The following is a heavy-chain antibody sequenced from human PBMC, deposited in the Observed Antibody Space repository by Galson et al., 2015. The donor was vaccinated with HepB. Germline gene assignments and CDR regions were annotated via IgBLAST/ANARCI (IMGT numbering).Heavy chain of an antibody. J-gene: IGHJ4*02. CDR2: ISGSGDRT. V-gene: IGHV3-23*01. D-gene: IGHD1-26*01. Sequence: SLRLSCAASGFTFSSYAMHWVRQAPGKGLEWVSSISGSGDRTYHADSVKGRFSISRDNSKNTLYLQMSSLRVEDTAVYYCANGGAIVGSNFDNWGQGTLVTVSS. CDR1: GFTFSSYA. CDR3: ANGGAIVGSNFDN.